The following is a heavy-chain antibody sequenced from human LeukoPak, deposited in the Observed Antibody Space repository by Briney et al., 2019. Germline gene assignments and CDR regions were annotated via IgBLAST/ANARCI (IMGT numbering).Heavy chain of an antibody. CDR3: ARDANLNYYDSSGPRGGFDY. J-gene: IGHJ4*02. Sequence: GRSLRLSCAASGFTFSRNAIHWVRQAPGKGLEWVALISDDGSDKYYADSVKGRLTISRDNSKNTVYLQMDSLRVEDTAVYYCARDANLNYYDSSGPRGGFDYWGQGTLVTVSS. CDR2: ISDDGSDK. V-gene: IGHV3-30-3*01. CDR1: GFTFSRNA. D-gene: IGHD3-22*01.